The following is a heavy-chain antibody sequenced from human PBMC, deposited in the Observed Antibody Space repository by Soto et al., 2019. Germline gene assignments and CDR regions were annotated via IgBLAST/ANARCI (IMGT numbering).Heavy chain of an antibody. CDR1: GLSFFNYG. D-gene: IGHD3-9*01. Sequence: QVYLVESGGGVVQPGTSLRLSCTASGLSFFNYGFAWIRQAPGKGLEWVAVVTYDSSQKYYADSVKGRFTISRDNSNNTVYLQMDSLQHNDSSLYYCGKSGGSELRYFDWPEVGVWGQGTLVTVSS. V-gene: IGHV3-30*18. CDR3: GKSGGSELRYFDWPEVGV. J-gene: IGHJ4*02. CDR2: VTYDSSQK.